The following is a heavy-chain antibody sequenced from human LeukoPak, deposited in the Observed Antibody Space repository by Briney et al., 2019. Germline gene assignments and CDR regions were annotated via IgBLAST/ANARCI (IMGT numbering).Heavy chain of an antibody. CDR3: ARDVGAAAAGNYVDY. J-gene: IGHJ4*02. D-gene: IGHD6-13*01. CDR1: GYTFTGYY. V-gene: IGHV1-2*02. CDR2: INPNSGGT. Sequence: ASVKVSCKASGYTFTGYYMHWVRQAPGQGLEWMGWINPNSGGTNHAQKFQGRVTMTRDTSISTAYMELSRLRSDDTAVYYCARDVGAAAAGNYVDYWGQGTLVTVSS.